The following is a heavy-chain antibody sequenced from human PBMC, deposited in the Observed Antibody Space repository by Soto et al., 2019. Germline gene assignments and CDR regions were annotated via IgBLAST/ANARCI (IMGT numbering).Heavy chain of an antibody. V-gene: IGHV3-33*01. J-gene: IGHJ6*02. CDR3: ARETYGMDV. CDR2: IWYDGSNK. Sequence: QVQLVESGGGVVQPGRSLRLSCAASGFTFSSYGMQWVRQAPGKGLEWVAVIWYDGSNKYYADSVKGRFTISRDNSKNTLYLQMNSLRAEDTAVYYCARETYGMDVWGQGTTVTVSS. CDR1: GFTFSSYG.